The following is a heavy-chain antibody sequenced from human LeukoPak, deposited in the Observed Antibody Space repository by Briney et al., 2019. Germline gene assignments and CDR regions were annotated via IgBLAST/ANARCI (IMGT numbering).Heavy chain of an antibody. V-gene: IGHV4-38-2*01. CDR2: SYHSGST. CDR1: GYSISSGYY. J-gene: IGHJ4*02. D-gene: IGHD2-2*01. Sequence: SETLSLTCAVSGYSISSGYYWGGLRQPPGKGLGWIWSSYHSGSTYYNPWLKSRVTISVDNSKNQYSLNLRSVTPADTAVYYCARLKPDSVVVPAAGDYWGQGTLVTVSS. CDR3: ARLKPDSVVVPAAGDY.